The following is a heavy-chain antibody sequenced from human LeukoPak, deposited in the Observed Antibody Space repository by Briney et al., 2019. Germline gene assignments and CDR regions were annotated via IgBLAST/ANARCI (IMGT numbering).Heavy chain of an antibody. CDR3: ARDPDYGDPD. D-gene: IGHD4-17*01. CDR1: GFTFSDHY. J-gene: IGHJ4*02. CDR2: ITSSGTTS. V-gene: IGHV3-11*01. Sequence: PGGSPRLSCTASGFTFSDHYMSWFRLSPGKGLEWLSYITSSGTTSDYADSVKGRFTISRDNAKNSMYLQMNSLRPEDTAVYYCARDPDYGDPDWGQGTLVTVSS.